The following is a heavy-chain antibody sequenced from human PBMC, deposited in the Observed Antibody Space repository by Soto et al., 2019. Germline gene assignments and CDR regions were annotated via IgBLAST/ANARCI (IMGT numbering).Heavy chain of an antibody. Sequence: GASVKVSCKASGYTFTGYYMYWVRQAPGQGLEWMGWINPNSGGTNYAQKFQGWVTMTRDTSISTAYMELSRLRSDDTAVYYCARESVAISTLRPEILVYMDVWGKGTTVTVSS. V-gene: IGHV1-2*04. CDR3: ARESVAISTLRPEILVYMDV. J-gene: IGHJ6*03. CDR2: INPNSGGT. CDR1: GYTFTGYY. D-gene: IGHD3-9*01.